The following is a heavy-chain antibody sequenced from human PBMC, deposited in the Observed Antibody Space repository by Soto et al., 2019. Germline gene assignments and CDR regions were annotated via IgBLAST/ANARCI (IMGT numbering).Heavy chain of an antibody. CDR3: ASLGRYCTNGVCYDY. J-gene: IGHJ4*02. CDR2: IYHSGST. V-gene: IGHV4-30-2*01. D-gene: IGHD2-8*01. CDR1: GGSISSGGYS. Sequence: SETLSLTCAVSGGSISSGGYSWSWIRQPPGKGLEWIGYIYHSGSTYYNPSLKSRVTISVDRSKNQFSLKLSSVTAADTAVYYCASLGRYCTNGVCYDYWGQGTLVTAPQ.